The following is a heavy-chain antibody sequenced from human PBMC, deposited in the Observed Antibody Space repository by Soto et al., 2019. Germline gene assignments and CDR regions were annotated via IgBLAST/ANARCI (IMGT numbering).Heavy chain of an antibody. J-gene: IGHJ3*02. CDR1: GFTLSRHT. D-gene: IGHD3-22*01. Sequence: VQLVESGGGLVKPGGSLRLSCAASGFTLSRHTMNWVRQAPGKGLEWVSFIGSRTSDIYYADSVKGRFTISRDNAKNSLYLDLTRLRAEDTAVYFCVRDYYDTSGYPNTFDMWGQGTMVTVSA. V-gene: IGHV3-21*01. CDR2: IGSRTSDI. CDR3: VRDYYDTSGYPNTFDM.